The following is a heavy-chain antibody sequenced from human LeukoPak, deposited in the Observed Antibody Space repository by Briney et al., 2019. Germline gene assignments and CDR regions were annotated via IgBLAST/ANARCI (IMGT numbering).Heavy chain of an antibody. J-gene: IGHJ4*02. CDR1: GYTFTGYY. CDR3: AREYSSGWYGDY. V-gene: IGHV1-2*06. Sequence: ASVKVSCKASGYTFTGYYMHWVRQAPGQGLGWMGRFNPNSGGTRYAQKFQGRVTMTRDTSISTAYMELSRLRSDDTAVYYCAREYSSGWYGDYWGQGTLVTVSS. CDR2: FNPNSGGT. D-gene: IGHD6-19*01.